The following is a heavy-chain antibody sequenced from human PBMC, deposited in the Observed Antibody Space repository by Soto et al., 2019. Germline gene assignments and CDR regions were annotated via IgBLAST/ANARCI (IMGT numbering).Heavy chain of an antibody. J-gene: IGHJ5*02. Sequence: ASVKVSCKASGYTFTSYFMHWVGQAPGQGLEWMGIINPSGGSTTYAQKFQDRVTVTRDTSTSTVYMELSSLRSEDTAVYYCARRSCSDTNCYNNYFDPWGQGTLVTVSS. D-gene: IGHD2-2*02. V-gene: IGHV1-46*03. CDR1: GYTFTSYF. CDR3: ARRSCSDTNCYNNYFDP. CDR2: INPSGGST.